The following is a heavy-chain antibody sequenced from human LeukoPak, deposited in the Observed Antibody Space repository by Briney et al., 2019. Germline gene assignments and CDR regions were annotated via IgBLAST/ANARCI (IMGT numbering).Heavy chain of an antibody. D-gene: IGHD4-23*01. CDR3: ARGNQGNWCEY. CDR2: ISTDGGST. V-gene: IGHV3-74*01. J-gene: IGHJ4*02. CDR1: GFTVSSNY. Sequence: GGSLRLSCAASGFTVSSNYMSWVRQAPGKGLVWVSRISTDGGSTAYADSVRGRFTISRDNARNTLYLQMTSLRAEDTAVYYCARGNQGNWCEYWGKGALVTVSS.